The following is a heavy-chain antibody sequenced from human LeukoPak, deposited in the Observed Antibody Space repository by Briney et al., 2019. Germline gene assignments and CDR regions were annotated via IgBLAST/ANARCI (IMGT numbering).Heavy chain of an antibody. CDR3: ASSLLERGSGSYLWYYYYMDV. CDR2: IYTSGRT. CDR1: GGSISSYY. V-gene: IGHV4-4*07. Sequence: PSETLSLTCTVSGGSISSYYWSWIRQPAGKGLEWIGRIYTSGRTNYNPSLKSRVTMSVDTSKNQFSLKLSSVTAADTAVYYCASSLLERGSGSYLWYYYYMDVWGKGTTVTVSS. J-gene: IGHJ6*03. D-gene: IGHD3-10*01.